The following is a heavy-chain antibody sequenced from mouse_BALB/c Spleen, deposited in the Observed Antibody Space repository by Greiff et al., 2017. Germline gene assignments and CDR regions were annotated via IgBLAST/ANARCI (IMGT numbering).Heavy chain of an antibody. J-gene: IGHJ4*01. CDR1: GFTFSSYY. CDR2: INSNGGST. Sequence: EVKLMESGGGLVKLGGSLKLSCAASGFTFSSYYMSWVRQTPEKRLELVAAINSNGGSTYYPDTVKGRFTISRDNAKNTLYLQMSSLKSEDTALYYCARQSQTGKDAMDYWGQGTSVTVSS. D-gene: IGHD4-1*01. CDR3: ARQSQTGKDAMDY. V-gene: IGHV5-6-2*01.